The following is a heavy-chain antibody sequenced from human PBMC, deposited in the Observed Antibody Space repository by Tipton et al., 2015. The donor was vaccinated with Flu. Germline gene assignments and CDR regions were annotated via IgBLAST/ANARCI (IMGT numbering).Heavy chain of an antibody. J-gene: IGHJ3*02. V-gene: IGHV1-18*01. D-gene: IGHD3-10*01. CDR1: GYTFPSYG. CDR2: FSAYNGNG. CDR3: ARGEFPARTIDAFDI. Sequence: QVQLVQSGPEVRKPGASVKVSCKASGYTFPSYGISWVRQVPGQGLEWMGGFSAYNGNGIYAQKFQGRVTMTTDTSTSSAYMELRSLRTDDTAVYYCARGEFPARTIDAFDIWGQGTMVTVSS.